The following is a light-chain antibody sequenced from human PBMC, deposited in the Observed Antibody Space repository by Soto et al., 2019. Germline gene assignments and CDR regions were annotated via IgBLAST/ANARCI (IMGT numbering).Light chain of an antibody. V-gene: IGLV2-23*02. J-gene: IGLJ1*01. Sequence: QSVLTQPASVSGSPGQSITISCTGTSSDVGSYNLVSWYQQHPGKAPKLMIYGVNKRPSGVSNRFSGSKSGKTASLTISGLQAEDEADYYCCSYAGISTFYVFGTGTKVTVL. CDR1: SSDVGSYNL. CDR3: CSYAGISTFYV. CDR2: GVN.